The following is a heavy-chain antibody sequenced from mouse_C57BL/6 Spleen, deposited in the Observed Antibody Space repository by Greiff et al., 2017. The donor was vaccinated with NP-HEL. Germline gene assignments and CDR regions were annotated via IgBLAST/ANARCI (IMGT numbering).Heavy chain of an antibody. J-gene: IGHJ2*01. Sequence: QVQLQQSGAELVRPGASVTLSCKASGYTFTDYEMHWVKQTPVHGLEWIGAIDPETGGTAYNQKFKGKAILTADKSSSTAYMELRSLTSEDSAFYYCTRNYYGSSLDYWGQGTTLTVSA. CDR1: GYTFTDYE. CDR2: IDPETGGT. V-gene: IGHV1-15*01. CDR3: TRNYYGSSLDY. D-gene: IGHD1-1*01.